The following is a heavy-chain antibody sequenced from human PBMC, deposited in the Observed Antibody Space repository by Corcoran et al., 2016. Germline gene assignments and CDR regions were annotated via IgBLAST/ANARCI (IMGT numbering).Heavy chain of an antibody. CDR1: GGSISSSSYY. V-gene: IGHV4-39*07. D-gene: IGHD3-22*01. CDR2: IYYSGST. J-gene: IGHJ4*02. CDR3: ARDASGYYDSSGYGFDY. Sequence: QLQLQESGPGLVKPSETLSLTCTVSGGSISSSSYYWGWIRQPPGKGLEWIGSIYYSGSTYYNPSLKSRVTISVDTSKNQFSLKPSSVTAADTAVYYCARDASGYYDSSGYGFDYWGQGTLVTVSS.